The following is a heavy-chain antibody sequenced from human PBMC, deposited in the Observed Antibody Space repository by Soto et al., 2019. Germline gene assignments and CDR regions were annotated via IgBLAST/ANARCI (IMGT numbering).Heavy chain of an antibody. V-gene: IGHV3-33*01. CDR3: ARDKGGYYGSGRDAFDI. Sequence: PGGSLRLSCAASGFTFSSYGMHWVRQAPGKGLEWVAVIWYDGSNKYYADSVKGRFTISRDNSKNTLYLQMNSLRAEDTAVYYCARDKGGYYGSGRDAFDIWGQGTVVTVSS. D-gene: IGHD3-10*01. CDR2: IWYDGSNK. J-gene: IGHJ3*02. CDR1: GFTFSSYG.